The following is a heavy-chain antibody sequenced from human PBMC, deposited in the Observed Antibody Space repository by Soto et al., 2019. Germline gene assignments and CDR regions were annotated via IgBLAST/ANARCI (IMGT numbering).Heavy chain of an antibody. CDR1: GFTFSSYW. Sequence: PGGSLRLSCAASGFTFSSYWMNWVRQAPGKGLEWVANIKQGGSEKYYVDSVKGRFTISRDNAKNSLFLQMNSLRAEDTAVYYCARDHGYSSTSHYCFYGMDVWGQGTTVTVSS. CDR3: ARDHGYSSTSHYCFYGMDV. CDR2: IKQGGSEK. V-gene: IGHV3-7*03. J-gene: IGHJ6*02. D-gene: IGHD6-13*01.